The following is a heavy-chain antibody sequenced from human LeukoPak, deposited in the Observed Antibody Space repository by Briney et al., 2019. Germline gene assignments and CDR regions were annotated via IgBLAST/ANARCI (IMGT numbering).Heavy chain of an antibody. V-gene: IGHV4-59*08. Sequence: SETLSLTCTVSGGSISSYYWSWIRQPPGKGLEWIGYIYYSGSTNYNPSLKSRVTISVDTSKNQFSLKLSSVTAADTAVYYCARHWATVTHNWFDPWGQGTLVTVSP. D-gene: IGHD4-4*01. J-gene: IGHJ5*02. CDR3: ARHWATVTHNWFDP. CDR2: IYYSGST. CDR1: GGSISSYY.